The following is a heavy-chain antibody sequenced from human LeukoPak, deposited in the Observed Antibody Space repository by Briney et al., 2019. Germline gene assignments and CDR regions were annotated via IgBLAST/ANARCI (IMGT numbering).Heavy chain of an antibody. CDR1: GGSISSGGYY. CDR2: IYHSGST. Sequence: SQTLSLTCTVSGGSISSGGYYWSWIRQPPGKGLEWIGYIYHSGSTYYNPSLKSRVTISVDRSKNQFSLKLSSVTAADTAVYYCAREWGSSGWPGDYWGQGTLVTVSS. V-gene: IGHV4-30-2*01. CDR3: AREWGSSGWPGDY. D-gene: IGHD6-19*01. J-gene: IGHJ4*02.